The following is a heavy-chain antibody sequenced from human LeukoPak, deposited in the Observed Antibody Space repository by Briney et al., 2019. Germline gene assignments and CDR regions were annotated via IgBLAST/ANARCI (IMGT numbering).Heavy chain of an antibody. CDR1: GFTFSTYA. V-gene: IGHV3-23*01. CDR2: ISGSGSST. J-gene: IGHJ4*02. Sequence: GGSLRLSCAASGFTFSTYAMSWVRQAPGKGLEWVSAISGSGSSTYYADSVKGRFTISRDNSKNTLYPQMNSLRAEDTAVYYCAKSGTLPHFDYWGQGTLVTVSS. CDR3: AKSGTLPHFDY. D-gene: IGHD1-14*01.